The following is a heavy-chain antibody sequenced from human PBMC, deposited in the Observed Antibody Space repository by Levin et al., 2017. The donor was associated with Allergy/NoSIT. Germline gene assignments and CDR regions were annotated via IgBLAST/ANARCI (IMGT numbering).Heavy chain of an antibody. CDR1: GFTFSSYA. J-gene: IGHJ4*02. Sequence: GGSLRLSCAASGFTFSSYAMHWVRQAPGKGLEWVAVISYDGSNKYYADSVKGRFTISRDNSKNTLYLQMNSLRAEDTAVYYCARDPRVVPAASAFDYWGQGTLVTVSS. V-gene: IGHV3-30-3*01. CDR2: ISYDGSNK. CDR3: ARDPRVVPAASAFDY. D-gene: IGHD2-2*01.